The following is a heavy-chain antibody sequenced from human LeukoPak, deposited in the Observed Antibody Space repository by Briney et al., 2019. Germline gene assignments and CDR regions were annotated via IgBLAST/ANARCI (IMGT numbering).Heavy chain of an antibody. CDR1: GGSISSGDYY. J-gene: IGHJ4*02. Sequence: SETLSLTCTVSGGSISSGDYYWSWIRQPPGKGLEWIGYIYYSGSTYCNPSLKSRVTISVDTSKNQFSLKLGSVTAADTAVYYCARDRRSLYDFWSGYYMGGYFDYWGQGTLVTVPS. D-gene: IGHD3-3*01. CDR3: ARDRRSLYDFWSGYYMGGYFDY. V-gene: IGHV4-30-4*08. CDR2: IYYSGST.